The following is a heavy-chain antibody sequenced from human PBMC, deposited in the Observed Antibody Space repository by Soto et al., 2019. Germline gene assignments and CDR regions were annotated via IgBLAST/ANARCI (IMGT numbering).Heavy chain of an antibody. Sequence: EVQLVESGGGSAQPGGSLRLSCAASGFTFSSRWMHWVRQDPGKGLQWVSRIRHDGADSNYADFVGGRFTISRDNTKNTLHLQMNSLRAEDTAVYFCAADLVACSWSLGHGGQGTLVTVSS. CDR1: GFTFSSRW. D-gene: IGHD3-10*02. CDR3: AADLVACSWSLGH. J-gene: IGHJ4*02. CDR2: IRHDGADS. V-gene: IGHV3-74*01.